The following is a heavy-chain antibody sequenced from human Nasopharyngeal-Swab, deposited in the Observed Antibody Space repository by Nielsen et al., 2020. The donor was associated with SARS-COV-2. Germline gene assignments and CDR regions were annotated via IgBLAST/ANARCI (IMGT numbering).Heavy chain of an antibody. J-gene: IGHJ4*02. Sequence: GGSLRLSCKGSGYSFTSYWIGWVRQMPGKGLEWMGIIYPDDSDTRYSPSFQGQVTISADKSITTAYLQWNSLKASDTAMYYCARAYESSTYPFDYWGQGTLVTVSS. CDR1: GYSFTSYW. CDR2: IYPDDSDT. CDR3: ARAYESSTYPFDY. V-gene: IGHV5-51*01. D-gene: IGHD3-22*01.